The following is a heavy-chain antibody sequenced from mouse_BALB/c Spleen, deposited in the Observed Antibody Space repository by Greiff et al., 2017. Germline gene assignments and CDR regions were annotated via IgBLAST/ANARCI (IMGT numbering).Heavy chain of an antibody. Sequence: VKLLESGPGLVQPSQSLSITCTVSGFSLTSYGVHWVRQSPGKGLEWLGVIWSGGSTDYNAAFISRLSISKDNSKSQVFFKMNSLQADDTAIYYCATPSTMVTTLYYYAMDYWGQGTSVTVSS. CDR1: GFSLTSYG. V-gene: IGHV2-4-1*01. J-gene: IGHJ4*01. CDR2: IWSGGST. D-gene: IGHD2-1*01. CDR3: ATPSTMVTTLYYYAMDY.